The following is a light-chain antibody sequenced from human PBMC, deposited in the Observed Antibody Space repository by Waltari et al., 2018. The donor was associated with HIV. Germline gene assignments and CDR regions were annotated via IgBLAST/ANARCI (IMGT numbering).Light chain of an antibody. CDR3: AAWDDSLNGEVV. V-gene: IGLV1-44*01. J-gene: IGLJ2*01. CDR2: GHT. Sequence: QSVLTQPPSASGTPGQRVTISCSGRNSNIGSNTVHWYQQLPGTAPKLLSYGHTARPSGVPYRFPGSKSGTSASLASSGLQSEDEADYYCAAWDDSLNGEVVFGGGTKLTVL. CDR1: NSNIGSNT.